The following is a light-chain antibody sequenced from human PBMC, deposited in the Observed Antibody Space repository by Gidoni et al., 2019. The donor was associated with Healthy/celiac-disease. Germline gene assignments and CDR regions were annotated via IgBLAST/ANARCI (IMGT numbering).Light chain of an antibody. CDR2: WAS. CDR3: QQYYSTPPYT. CDR1: QSVLYSSNNKNY. V-gene: IGKV4-1*01. J-gene: IGKJ2*01. Sequence: DIVMTQSPDSLAVSLGGRATINCKSSQSVLYSSNNKNYLAWYQQKPGHPPKLLIYWASTRESGVPDRFSGSGSGTDFTLTISSLQAEDVAVYYCQQYYSTPPYTFGQGTKLEIK.